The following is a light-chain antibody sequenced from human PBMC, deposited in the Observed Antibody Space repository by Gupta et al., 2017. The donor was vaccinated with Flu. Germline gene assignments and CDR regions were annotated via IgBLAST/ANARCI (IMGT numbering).Light chain of an antibody. CDR3: MQGTHWPYS. CDR2: TVS. V-gene: IGKV2-30*01. CDR1: QSLVYSDGNIY. J-gene: IGKJ2*03. Sequence: DAVMTQSPLSLPVTLGQPASIPCRSSQSLVYSDGNIYLNWFHQRPGQSPRRLIYTVSNRDAGVPDRCSGSGSGTAFTLKISRVEAEDAGLYYCMQGTHWPYSFGQGTNLEIK.